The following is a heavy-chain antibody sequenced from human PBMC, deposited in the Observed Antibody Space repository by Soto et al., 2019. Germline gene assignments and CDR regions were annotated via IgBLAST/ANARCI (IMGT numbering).Heavy chain of an antibody. D-gene: IGHD2-15*01. J-gene: IGHJ4*02. Sequence: QVQLVESGGGVVQPGRSLRLSCAASGFTFSSYGMHWVRQAPGKGLEWVAVISYEGSNKYYADSVQGRFTISRDNSKNXLXLXXNSRRAEDTAVYYCARESRYCAGGGCYCRPYYIGYWGQGTLVTVSS. CDR2: ISYEGSNK. CDR1: GFTFSSYG. V-gene: IGHV3-30*03. CDR3: ARESRYCAGGGCYCRPYYIGY.